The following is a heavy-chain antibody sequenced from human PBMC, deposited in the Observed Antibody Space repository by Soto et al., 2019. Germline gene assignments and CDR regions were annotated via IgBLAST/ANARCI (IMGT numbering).Heavy chain of an antibody. D-gene: IGHD6-13*01. J-gene: IGHJ1*01. Sequence: EVQLLESGGGLVQPGGTLRVSCVASGFTFSSYAMSWVRQAPGKGLEWVSTISASGGSTYYADSGKGRFTISRDNSESALHLQMNSLRPGDTAIYYCAKEWNAAAGNGYFQHWGQGTLVTVSA. CDR3: AKEWNAAAGNGYFQH. CDR2: ISASGGST. V-gene: IGHV3-23*01. CDR1: GFTFSSYA.